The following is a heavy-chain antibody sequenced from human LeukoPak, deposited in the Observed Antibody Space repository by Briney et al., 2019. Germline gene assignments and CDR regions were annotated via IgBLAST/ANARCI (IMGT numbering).Heavy chain of an antibody. D-gene: IGHD3-10*01. V-gene: IGHV3-9*03. CDR2: ISWNSGSI. CDR3: AKESQQGRGY. CDR1: GFTFDDYA. Sequence: GRSLRLSCAASGFTFDDYAMHWVRQAPGKGLEWVSGISWNSGSIGYADSVKGRFTISRDNAKNSLYLQMNSLRAEDMALYYCAKESQQGRGYWGQGTLVTVSS. J-gene: IGHJ4*02.